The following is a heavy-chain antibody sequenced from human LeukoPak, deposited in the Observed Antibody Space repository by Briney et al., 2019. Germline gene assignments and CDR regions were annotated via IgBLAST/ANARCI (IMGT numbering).Heavy chain of an antibody. CDR1: GGTFSDYA. V-gene: IGHV1-69*04. J-gene: IGHJ6*04. CDR3: AGIPVFGVVLHQEPV. Sequence: SVKVSCKASGGTFSDYALNWVRQAPGQGLEWMGMFIPVLGTANSTQNFQDRVSITADISTHTVYMELSSLKSEDTAVYFCAGIPVFGVVLHQEPVWGKGTTVTVSS. D-gene: IGHD2-8*01. CDR2: FIPVLGTA.